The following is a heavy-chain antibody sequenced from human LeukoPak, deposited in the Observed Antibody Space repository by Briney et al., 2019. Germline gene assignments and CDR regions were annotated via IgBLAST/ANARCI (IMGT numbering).Heavy chain of an antibody. CDR1: GYSFTSFW. D-gene: IGHD2-15*01. CDR2: IYPGDSET. J-gene: IGHJ5*02. V-gene: IGHV5-51*01. Sequence: GESLKISCKGSGYSFTSFWIGWVRQMPGKGLEWMGIIYPGDSETLYSPFFQGQVTISADKSINTAYLQWSSLKASDSAMYYCAKQRCIGDSCYRGEADWFDPWGQGTLVTVSS. CDR3: AKQRCIGDSCYRGEADWFDP.